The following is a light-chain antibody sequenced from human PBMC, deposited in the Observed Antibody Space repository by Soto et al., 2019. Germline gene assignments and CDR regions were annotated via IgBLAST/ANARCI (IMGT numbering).Light chain of an antibody. J-gene: IGLJ3*02. CDR1: SSDVGAYKY. CDR3: CSYVGSSIWV. CDR2: EVS. Sequence: QSALTQPPSASGSPGQSVTISCTGTSSDVGAYKYVSWYQQYPGKAPKLMIYEVSKRPSGVPDRFSGSKSGNTASLTVSGLQAEDEADYYCCSYVGSSIWVFGGGTKLTVL. V-gene: IGLV2-8*01.